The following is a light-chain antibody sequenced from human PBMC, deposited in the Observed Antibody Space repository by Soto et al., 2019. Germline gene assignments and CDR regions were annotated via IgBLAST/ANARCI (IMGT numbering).Light chain of an antibody. CDR2: DAS. CDR1: QSISSW. J-gene: IGKJ4*01. Sequence: DIQMTQSPSTLSASVGDIVTITCRASQSISSWLAWYQQKPGKAPKLLIYDASSLESGVPSRFSHGVSATEFTLTISSLQPDDFATYHCLQYNSYPLTFGGGTKVDIK. CDR3: LQYNSYPLT. V-gene: IGKV1-5*01.